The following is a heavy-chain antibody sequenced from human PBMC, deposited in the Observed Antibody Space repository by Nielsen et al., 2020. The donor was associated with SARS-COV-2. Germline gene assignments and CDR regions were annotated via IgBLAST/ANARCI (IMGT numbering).Heavy chain of an antibody. V-gene: IGHV3-74*01. Sequence: GESLKISCAASGFTLSSYWMHWVRQAPGKGLVWVSRINSDGSSTSYADSVKGRFTISRDNAKNSLYLQMNSLRAEDTAVYYCARDQWRMVRGEYYYGMDVWGQGTTVTVSS. D-gene: IGHD3-10*01. J-gene: IGHJ6*02. CDR1: GFTLSSYW. CDR2: INSDGSST. CDR3: ARDQWRMVRGEYYYGMDV.